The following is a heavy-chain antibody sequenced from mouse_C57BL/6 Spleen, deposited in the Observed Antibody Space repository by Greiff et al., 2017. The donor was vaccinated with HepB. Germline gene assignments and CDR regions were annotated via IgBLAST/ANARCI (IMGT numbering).Heavy chain of an antibody. J-gene: IGHJ2*01. V-gene: IGHV1-81*01. D-gene: IGHD2-4*01. CDR1: GYTFTSYG. CDR3: ARWRDYDYDPYFDY. CDR2: IYPRSGNT. Sequence: VQLQQSGAELARPGASVKLSCKASGYTFTSYGISWVKQRPGQGLEWIGEIYPRSGNTYYNEKFKGKATLTADKSSSTAYMELRSLTSEDSAVYFCARWRDYDYDPYFDYWGQGTTLTVSS.